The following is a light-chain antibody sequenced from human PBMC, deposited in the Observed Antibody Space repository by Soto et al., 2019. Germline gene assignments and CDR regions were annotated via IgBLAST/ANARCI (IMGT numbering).Light chain of an antibody. CDR2: AAS. CDR3: QQLNSYPST. CDR1: QHIRNS. Sequence: DIQLTQSPSFLSASVGDRVTITCRASQHIRNSLVWYQQKSGNAPKLLIDAASTLQSGVPSRLSGGGSGTEFTLTISSLQPEDFATYYCQQLNSYPSTFGPGTKVDI. V-gene: IGKV1-9*01. J-gene: IGKJ3*01.